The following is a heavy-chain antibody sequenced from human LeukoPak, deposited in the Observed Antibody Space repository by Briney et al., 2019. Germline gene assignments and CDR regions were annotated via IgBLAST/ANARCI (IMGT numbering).Heavy chain of an antibody. D-gene: IGHD1-7*01. V-gene: IGHV3-23*01. CDR1: GFSFNIHA. CDR3: AKDATSQNSIWDYFDC. Sequence: GGSLRLSCAASGFSFNIHAMTWVRQAPGKGLEWISTIGSPGETFYADSVKGRFTVSRDNSRSTLYLQMDSLRAEDAAVYYCAKDATSQNSIWDYFDCWGQGTLLTISS. J-gene: IGHJ4*02. CDR2: IGSPGET.